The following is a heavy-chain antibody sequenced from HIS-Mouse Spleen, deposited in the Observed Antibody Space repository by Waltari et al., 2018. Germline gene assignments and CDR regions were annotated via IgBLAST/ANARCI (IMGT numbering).Heavy chain of an antibody. CDR2: ISYDGSNK. Sequence: QVQLVESGGGVVQPGRSLRLSCAASGFTFSSSGMHWVRQAPGKGLEWVAVISYDGSNKYYADSVKGRFTISRDNSKNTLYLQMNSLRAEDTAVYYCAKDRGSQFDYWGQGTLVTVSS. D-gene: IGHD1-26*01. J-gene: IGHJ4*02. CDR3: AKDRGSQFDY. CDR1: GFTFSSSG. V-gene: IGHV3-30*18.